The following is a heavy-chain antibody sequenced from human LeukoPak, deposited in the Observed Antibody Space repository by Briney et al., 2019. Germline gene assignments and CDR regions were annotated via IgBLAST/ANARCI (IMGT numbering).Heavy chain of an antibody. D-gene: IGHD5-12*01. CDR1: GFTFSTYG. Sequence: GGSLRLSCAASGFTFSTYGMHWVRQAPGKGLEWVSTISDDSSYIYYADSVKGRFTISRDNAKSSLFPQMNSLRAEDTAVYYCARVSPSDYDSMNDAFDIWGQGTMVTVSS. CDR3: ARVSPSDYDSMNDAFDI. V-gene: IGHV3-21*01. CDR2: ISDDSSYI. J-gene: IGHJ3*02.